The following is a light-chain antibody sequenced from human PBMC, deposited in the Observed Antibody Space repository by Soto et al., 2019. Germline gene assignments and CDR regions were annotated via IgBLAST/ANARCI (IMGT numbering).Light chain of an antibody. Sequence: DIQMTQSPSSLSASVGDRVTITCRASQSISSYLNWCQQKPGKAPKLLIYAASTLQSGVPSRFSGSGSGTDFTLTISSLQPEDFATYYCQQLNSYPLTFGQGTRLEI. CDR2: AAS. CDR1: QSISSY. J-gene: IGKJ5*01. CDR3: QQLNSYPLT. V-gene: IGKV1-39*01.